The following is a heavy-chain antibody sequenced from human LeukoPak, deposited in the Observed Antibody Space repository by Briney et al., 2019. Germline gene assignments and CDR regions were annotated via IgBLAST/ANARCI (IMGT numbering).Heavy chain of an antibody. V-gene: IGHV3-30*04. CDR1: GFTFSSYA. CDR3: ARDFALELRYFDWPTQGQPDY. D-gene: IGHD3-9*01. J-gene: IGHJ4*02. CDR2: ISYDGSNK. Sequence: GGSLRLSCAASGFTFSSYAMHWVRQAPGKGLEWVAVISYDGSNKYYADSVEGRFTISRDNSKNTLYLQMNSLRAEDTAVYYCARDFALELRYFDWPTQGQPDYWGQGTLVTVSS.